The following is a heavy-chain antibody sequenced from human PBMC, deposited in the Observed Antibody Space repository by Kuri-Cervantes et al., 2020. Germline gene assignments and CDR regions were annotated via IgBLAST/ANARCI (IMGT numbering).Heavy chain of an antibody. CDR3: ARDLVAATRDY. V-gene: IGHV1-46*01. Sequence: ASVKVSCKASGYTFTSYYMHWVRQAPGQGLEWMGIINPSGGSTSYAQKFQGRVTMTRDTSISTAYMELSRLRSDDTAVYYCARDLVAATRDYWGQGTLVTVSS. D-gene: IGHD2-15*01. CDR1: GYTFTSYY. CDR2: INPSGGST. J-gene: IGHJ4*02.